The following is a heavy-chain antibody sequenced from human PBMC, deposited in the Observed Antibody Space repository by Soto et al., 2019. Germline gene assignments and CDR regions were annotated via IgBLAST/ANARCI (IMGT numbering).Heavy chain of an antibody. D-gene: IGHD1-7*01. CDR1: GYTFIGHY. Sequence: QVQLVQSGAEVKKPGASVKVSCKASGYTFIGHYLHWVRQAPGQGLEWLGWTNPSSGATNFAQKFKGRVTMTRDTSIRTAYLELSRLRSDDTAVYYCAREAGTTGNYYFGMDVWGQGTTVTVSS. CDR2: TNPSSGAT. V-gene: IGHV1-2*02. J-gene: IGHJ6*02. CDR3: AREAGTTGNYYFGMDV.